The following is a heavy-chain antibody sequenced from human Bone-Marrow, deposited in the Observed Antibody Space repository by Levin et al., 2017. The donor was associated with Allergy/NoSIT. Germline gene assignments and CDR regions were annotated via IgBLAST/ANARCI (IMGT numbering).Heavy chain of an antibody. CDR1: GITFSISA. D-gene: IGHD6-19*01. Sequence: LSLTCAASGITFSISAMHWVRQAPGKGLEWVAVISYDGTNKYYADSVKGRFTISRDISKNTLFLQMNSLRAEDAAVYYCARGNPESQWLVLGWFDPWGQGTLVTVSS. CDR2: ISYDGTNK. J-gene: IGHJ5*02. V-gene: IGHV3-30*04. CDR3: ARGNPESQWLVLGWFDP.